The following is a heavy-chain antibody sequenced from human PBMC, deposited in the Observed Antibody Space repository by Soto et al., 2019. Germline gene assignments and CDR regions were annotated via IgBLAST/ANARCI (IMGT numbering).Heavy chain of an antibody. V-gene: IGHV3-11*05. J-gene: IGHJ2*01. CDR1: GFTFSDYY. D-gene: IGHD6-13*01. CDR2: INSSSSYT. Sequence: QVQLVESGGGLVKPGGSLRLSCAASGFTFSDYYMSWIRQAPGKGLEWVSYINSSSSYTNYADSVKGRFTSSRDNAKNSLYLQMNSLRDEDTAVYYCARIIAAAGGRRYFDLWGRGTLVTVSS. CDR3: ARIIAAAGGRRYFDL.